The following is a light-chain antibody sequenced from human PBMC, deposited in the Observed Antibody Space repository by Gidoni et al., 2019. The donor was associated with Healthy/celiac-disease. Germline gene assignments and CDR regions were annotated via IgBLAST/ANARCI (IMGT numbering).Light chain of an antibody. CDR1: SSDVGGYNY. CDR2: EVS. Sequence: QSALTQPTSASGPPRQSVTISCTGTSSDVGGYNYVSWYQQHPGKAPKLMIYEVSKRPSGVPDCFSGSKSGNTASVTVSGLQAEDEADYYCSSYAGSNNLVFGGGTKLTVL. V-gene: IGLV2-8*01. J-gene: IGLJ2*01. CDR3: SSYAGSNNLV.